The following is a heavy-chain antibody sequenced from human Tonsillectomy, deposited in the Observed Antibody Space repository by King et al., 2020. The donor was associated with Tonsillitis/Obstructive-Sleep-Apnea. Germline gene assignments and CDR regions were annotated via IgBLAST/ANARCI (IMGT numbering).Heavy chain of an antibody. CDR2: IKSKTDGGKK. CDR3: TRSSSSTH. V-gene: IGHV3-15*01. Sequence: VQLVESGVGLVKPGGSLRLSCAASGFTFSVAWITWVRQARGKGLDWVGRIKSKTDGGKKDYAAPVKGRFTISRDDSKKTLYLQTNSLKTEDTAVYYCTRSSSSTHWGQGTLVTVSS. D-gene: IGHD6-6*01. J-gene: IGHJ4*02. CDR1: GFTFSVAW.